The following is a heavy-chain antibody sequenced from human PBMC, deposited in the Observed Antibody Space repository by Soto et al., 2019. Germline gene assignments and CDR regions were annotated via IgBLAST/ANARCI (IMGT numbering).Heavy chain of an antibody. Sequence: QITLKESGPTLVKPTQTLTLTCTFSGFSLSTTEEGVGWIRQPPGKAPEWLALIYWDDDKRYSPSLKTRLTIPKDTSKNPVVLTVTNVDPVDTATYYCAHGSCFGADCYPNPYFDFWGQGILVTVSS. CDR2: IYWDDDK. V-gene: IGHV2-5*02. J-gene: IGHJ4*02. D-gene: IGHD2-21*02. CDR3: AHGSCFGADCYPNPYFDF. CDR1: GFSLSTTEEG.